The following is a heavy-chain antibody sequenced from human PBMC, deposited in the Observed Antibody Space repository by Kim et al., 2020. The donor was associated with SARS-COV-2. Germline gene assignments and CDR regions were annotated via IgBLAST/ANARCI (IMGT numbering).Heavy chain of an antibody. J-gene: IGHJ4*02. Sequence: YHGSCEGRFTIDRENSKNSLYLQMNGLRAGDTAVYYCARVNSGSWPKFDYWGQGTLVTVAS. CDR3: ARVNSGSWPKFDY. D-gene: IGHD1-26*01. V-gene: IGHV3-13*01.